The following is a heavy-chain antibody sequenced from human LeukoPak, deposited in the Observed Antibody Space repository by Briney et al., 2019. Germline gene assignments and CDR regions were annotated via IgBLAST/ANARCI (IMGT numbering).Heavy chain of an antibody. J-gene: IGHJ2*01. CDR1: GDSISRES. CDR3: ARRIQLWSYWHFDL. CDR2: SYDSWRM. Sequence: PSETMSLAWTVSGDSISRESWSWIRQAPGKGLECIGYSYDSWRMNYNPSLQSRVTISLDTSKNRLSLQLSSVTAADTAVYYCARRIQLWSYWHFDLWGRGTLVTVTS. D-gene: IGHD1-1*01. V-gene: IGHV4-4*08.